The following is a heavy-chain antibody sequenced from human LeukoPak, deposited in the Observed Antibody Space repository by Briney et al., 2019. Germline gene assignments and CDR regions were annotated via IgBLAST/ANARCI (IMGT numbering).Heavy chain of an antibody. CDR2: IYSGGST. J-gene: IGHJ4*02. V-gene: IGHV3-66*02. Sequence: PGGSLRLSCAASGFTVSSNYMSWVRQAPGSGLEWVSVIYSGGSTYYADCVKGRFTISRDNSKNTLYLQMNSLRAEDTAVYYCARSPPMSQFDYWGQGTLVTVSS. CDR1: GFTVSSNY. CDR3: ARSPPMSQFDY. D-gene: IGHD3-22*01.